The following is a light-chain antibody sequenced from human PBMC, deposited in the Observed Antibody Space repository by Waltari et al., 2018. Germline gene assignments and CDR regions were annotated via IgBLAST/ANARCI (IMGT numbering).Light chain of an antibody. V-gene: IGKV1-5*03. Sequence: DIQMTPSPSTLSASVGDRVTITCRASHSISNWLAWYQQKPGKAPKVLIYKSFSLQSGVPSRFSGSGSETEFTLTISSLQPDDFATYYCQQYNISPYTFGQGTTLEI. CDR1: HSISNW. CDR2: KSF. J-gene: IGKJ2*01. CDR3: QQYNISPYT.